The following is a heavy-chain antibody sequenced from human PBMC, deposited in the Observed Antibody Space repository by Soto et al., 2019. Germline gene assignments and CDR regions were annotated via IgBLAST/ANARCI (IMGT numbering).Heavy chain of an antibody. CDR1: GYSITRFW. D-gene: IGHD3-22*01. CDR2: IDHSDSYN. CDR3: ATYYYDSSGYYYRRYYYGMDV. Sequence: GESVKTSFKGLGYSITRFWLSWVRQMPGKGLEWLGRIDHSDSYNNYSPPFRGHVTISADKSISTAYLQWSSLKASDTAMYYCATYYYDSSGYYYRRYYYGMDVWGQGTTVTVSS. V-gene: IGHV5-10-1*01. J-gene: IGHJ6*02.